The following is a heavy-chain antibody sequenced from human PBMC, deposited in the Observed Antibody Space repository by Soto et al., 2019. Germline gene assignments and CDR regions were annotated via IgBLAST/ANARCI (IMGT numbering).Heavy chain of an antibody. CDR3: AKPEEDIVVVVAATPPWFDP. J-gene: IGHJ5*02. CDR2: ISGSGGST. Sequence: PGGSLRLSCAASGFTFSSYAMSWVRQAPGKGLEWVSAISGSGGSTYYADSVKGRFTISRDNSKNTLYLQMNSLRAEDTAVYYCAKPEEDIVVVVAATPPWFDPWGQGTLVTVSS. CDR1: GFTFSSYA. V-gene: IGHV3-23*01. D-gene: IGHD2-15*01.